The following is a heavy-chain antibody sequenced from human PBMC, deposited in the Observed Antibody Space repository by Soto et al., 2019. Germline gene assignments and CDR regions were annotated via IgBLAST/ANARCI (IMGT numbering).Heavy chain of an antibody. CDR2: ISGSGGST. Sequence: PGGSLRLSCAASGSTFSSYAMSWVRQAPGKGLEWGSAISGSGGSTYYADSVKGRFTISRDNSKNTLYLQMNSLRAEDTAVYYCAKNQLAQLGPIWFDPWGQGTLVTVSS. CDR1: GSTFSSYA. D-gene: IGHD2-2*01. CDR3: AKNQLAQLGPIWFDP. V-gene: IGHV3-23*01. J-gene: IGHJ5*02.